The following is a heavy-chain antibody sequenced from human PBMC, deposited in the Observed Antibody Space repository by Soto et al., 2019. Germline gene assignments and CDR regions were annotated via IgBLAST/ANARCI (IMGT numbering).Heavy chain of an antibody. CDR3: AASSSSINSNY. Sequence: QVQLQESGPGLVKPSQTLSLTCEVSGGSISSGGYYCSWIRQHPGKGLEWIGYIYYTGRAYYNPSLVIRVTLSVDTSKNQLSMRLTSMTVADAAVYYCAASSSSINSNYWGQGSLVTVSS. D-gene: IGHD3-10*01. CDR2: IYYTGRA. J-gene: IGHJ4*02. V-gene: IGHV4-31*11. CDR1: GGSISSGGYY.